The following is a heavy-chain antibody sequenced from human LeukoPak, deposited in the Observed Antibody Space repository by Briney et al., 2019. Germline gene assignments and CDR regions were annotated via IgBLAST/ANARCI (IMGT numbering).Heavy chain of an antibody. CDR1: GFTFSNYG. J-gene: IGHJ4*02. CDR2: ISYDGSNK. CDR3: AKDYRPHDFWSGLVDY. Sequence: GGSLRLSCAASGFTFSNYGMHWVRQAPGKGLEWVTLISYDGSNKYYADSVKGRFTISRDNSKNTLYLQMNSLRAGDTAVYYCAKDYRPHDFWSGLVDYWGQGTLVTVSS. V-gene: IGHV3-30*18. D-gene: IGHD3-3*01.